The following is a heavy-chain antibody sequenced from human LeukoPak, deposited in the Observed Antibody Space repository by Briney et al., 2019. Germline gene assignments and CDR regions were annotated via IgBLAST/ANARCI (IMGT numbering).Heavy chain of an antibody. CDR1: GFTVSSNY. V-gene: IGHV3-30*02. J-gene: IGHJ3*02. D-gene: IGHD4/OR15-4a*01. CDR2: IRYDGSRK. Sequence: GGSLRLSCAASGFTVSSNYMSWVRQAPDKGLEWVAFIRYDGSRKYYADSVKGRFTISRDNSKNTLYLQMNSLRVEDTAMYYCAKVSLNMVNDAFDIWGQGTMVSVSS. CDR3: AKVSLNMVNDAFDI.